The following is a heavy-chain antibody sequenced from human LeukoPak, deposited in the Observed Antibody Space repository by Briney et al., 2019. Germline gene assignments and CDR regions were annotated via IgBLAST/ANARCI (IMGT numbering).Heavy chain of an antibody. J-gene: IGHJ5*02. V-gene: IGHV3-21*01. Sequence: GGSLRLSCAASGFTFSSYSMNWVRQAPGKGLEWVSSISSSSSYIYYADSVKGRFTISRDNAKNSLYLQMNSLRAEDTAVYYCARETLLATFDPWGQGTLVTVAS. CDR1: GFTFSSYS. CDR2: ISSSSSYI. D-gene: IGHD2/OR15-2a*01. CDR3: ARETLLATFDP.